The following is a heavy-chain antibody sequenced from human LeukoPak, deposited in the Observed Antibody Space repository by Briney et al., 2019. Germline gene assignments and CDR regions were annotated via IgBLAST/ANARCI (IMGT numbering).Heavy chain of an antibody. CDR1: GGSFSGYY. V-gene: IGHV4-34*01. CDR2: INHSGST. Sequence: SETLSLTCAVYGGSFSGYYWSWIRQPPGKGLEWIGEINHSGSTNYNPSLKSRVTISVDTSKNQFSLKLSSVTAADTAVYYCARGVGTMTVVVMNFDYWGQGTLVTVSS. CDR3: ARGVGTMTVVVMNFDY. J-gene: IGHJ4*02. D-gene: IGHD3-22*01.